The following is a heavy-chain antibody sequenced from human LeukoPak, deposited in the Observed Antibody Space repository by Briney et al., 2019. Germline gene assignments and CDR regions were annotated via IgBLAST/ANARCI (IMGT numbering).Heavy chain of an antibody. V-gene: IGHV3-23*01. D-gene: IGHD6-19*01. CDR2: VSGSSGST. J-gene: IGHJ3*02. CDR3: AKDVTVAGTDAFDI. Sequence: GRSLRLSCAASGFTFSSYAMSWVRQAPGKGREEGTAVSGSSGSTYYADSVKSRFTISRDNFKNTLYLQMNSLRAEDTSVYYCAKDVTVAGTDAFDIWGQGTMVTVSS. CDR1: GFTFSSYA.